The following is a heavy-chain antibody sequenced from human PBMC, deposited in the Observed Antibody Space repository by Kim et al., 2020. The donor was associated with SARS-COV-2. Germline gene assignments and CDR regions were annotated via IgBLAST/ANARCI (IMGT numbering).Heavy chain of an antibody. CDR3: AKKGIPARGQWYVDR. J-gene: IGHJ2*01. D-gene: IGHD6-13*01. CDR1: GFTFSSFA. V-gene: IGHV3-23*01. Sequence: GGSLRLSCAASGFTFSSFAMTWVRQAPGKGLEWVSILSDSGGDTFYADSVKGRFTISRDNSKNTLYLQMNSLRAEDTAVYYCAKKGIPARGQWYVDRWGGGSLVTVSS. CDR2: LSDSGGDT.